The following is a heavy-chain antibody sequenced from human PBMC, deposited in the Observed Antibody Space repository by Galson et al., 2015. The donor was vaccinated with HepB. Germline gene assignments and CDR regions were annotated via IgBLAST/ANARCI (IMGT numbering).Heavy chain of an antibody. J-gene: IGHJ4*02. CDR2: ISYDGSNK. CDR3: AKEGYCSGGSCYIFDY. CDR1: GFTFSSYG. Sequence: SLRLSCATSGFTFSSYGMHWVRQAPGKGLEWVAVISYDGSNKYYADSVKGRFTISRDNSKNTLYLQMNSLRAEDTAVYYCAKEGYCSGGSCYIFDYWGQGTLVTVSS. V-gene: IGHV3-30*18. D-gene: IGHD2-15*01.